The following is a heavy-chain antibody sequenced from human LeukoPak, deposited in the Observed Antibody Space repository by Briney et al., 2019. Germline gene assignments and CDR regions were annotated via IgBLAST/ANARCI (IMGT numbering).Heavy chain of an antibody. CDR2: MDEYGSDI. CDR3: ARALFRYYMDV. CDR1: GFDFSGFS. J-gene: IGHJ6*03. Sequence: PGGSLRLSCVVSGFDFSGFSMSWVRQAPGKGLEWVAIMDEYGSDIFYVESVKGRFIISRANARNSLYLQMNNLRAEDTAVYYCARALFRYYMDVWGKGTTVTVSS. V-gene: IGHV3-7*01.